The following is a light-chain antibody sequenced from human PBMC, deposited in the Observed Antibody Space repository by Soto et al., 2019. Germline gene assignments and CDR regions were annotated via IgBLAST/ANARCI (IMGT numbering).Light chain of an antibody. J-gene: IGLJ1*01. V-gene: IGLV2-14*01. CDR3: SSYTTSSDYV. Sequence: QSVLTQPASVSGSPGQSITISCTGTSSDVGGYNYVSWYQQHPGKAPKLMIYDVSNRPSGVSNRFSGSKSGNTASLTISGLQAEDEAAYYCSSYTTSSDYVFGTGTKVTV. CDR1: SSDVGGYNY. CDR2: DVS.